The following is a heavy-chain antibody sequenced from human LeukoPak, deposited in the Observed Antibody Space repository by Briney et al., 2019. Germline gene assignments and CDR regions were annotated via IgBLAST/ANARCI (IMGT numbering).Heavy chain of an antibody. D-gene: IGHD6-25*01. CDR3: ARTYSSGAFDI. CDR1: GGSISSYY. Sequence: PSETLSPTCTVSGGSISSYYWSWIRQPPGKELEWLGYFHYSGTTNYNPSLKSRVTISVDTSKNQFSLKLRFVTAADTAVYYCARTYSSGAFDIWGQGTMVTVSS. V-gene: IGHV4-59*08. J-gene: IGHJ3*02. CDR2: FHYSGTT.